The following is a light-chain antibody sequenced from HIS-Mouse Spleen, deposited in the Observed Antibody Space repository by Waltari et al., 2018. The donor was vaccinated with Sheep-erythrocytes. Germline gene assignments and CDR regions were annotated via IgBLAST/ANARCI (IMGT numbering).Light chain of an antibody. CDR1: SSDVGSYNL. J-gene: IGLJ3*02. V-gene: IGLV2-23*01. Sequence: QSALTQPASVSGSPGQSITISCPGTSSDVGSYNLVPWYQQHPGKAPNLMIYECSKRPSGVSNRFSGSKSGNTASLTISGLQAEDEADYYCCSYAGSSTWVFGGGTKLTVL. CDR3: CSYAGSSTWV. CDR2: ECS.